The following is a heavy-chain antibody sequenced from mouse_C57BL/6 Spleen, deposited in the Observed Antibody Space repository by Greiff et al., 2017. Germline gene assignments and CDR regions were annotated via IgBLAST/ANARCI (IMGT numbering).Heavy chain of an antibody. CDR2: IDPSDSYT. J-gene: IGHJ3*01. Sequence: QVQLQQPGAELVKPGASVKLSCKASGYTFTSYWMQWVKQRPGQGLEWIGEIDPSDSYTNYNQKFKGKATLTVYTSSSTAYMQLSSLTSEDSAVYYCARGLTASSGAWFAYWGQGTLVTVSA. CDR3: ARGLTASSGAWFAY. D-gene: IGHD1-1*01. CDR1: GYTFTSYW. V-gene: IGHV1-50*01.